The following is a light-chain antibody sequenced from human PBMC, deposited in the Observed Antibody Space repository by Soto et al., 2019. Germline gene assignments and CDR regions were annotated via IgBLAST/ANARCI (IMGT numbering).Light chain of an antibody. Sequence: EILLTQSPGTLSLSPGERATLSCRASQTISSDYLAWYQQKPGQAPRLLIFGAATRAADIPDRFSGSGSGTDFTLTISRLEPKDFAVYYCQRYGSSPTFGQGTKVEIK. CDR3: QRYGSSPT. J-gene: IGKJ1*01. CDR2: GAA. CDR1: QTISSDY. V-gene: IGKV3-20*01.